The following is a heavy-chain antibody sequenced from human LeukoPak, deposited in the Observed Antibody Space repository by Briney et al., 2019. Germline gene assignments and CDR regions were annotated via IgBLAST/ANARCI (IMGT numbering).Heavy chain of an antibody. Sequence: SQTLSLTCIVSGGSISSGGYYWNWIRQHPGKGLEWIGYIYYSGSTYYNPSLNSRLTISVDTSNNHFSLRLSSVTAADTAVYYCARDFGGACSGGSCYGYWGQGILVTVSS. CDR3: ARDFGGACSGGSCYGY. V-gene: IGHV4-31*03. CDR2: IYYSGST. D-gene: IGHD2-15*01. J-gene: IGHJ4*02. CDR1: GGSISSGGYY.